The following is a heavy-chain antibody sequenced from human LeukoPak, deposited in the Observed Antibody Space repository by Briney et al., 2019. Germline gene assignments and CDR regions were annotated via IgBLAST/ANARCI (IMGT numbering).Heavy chain of an antibody. D-gene: IGHD2-8*02. V-gene: IGHV3-23*01. Sequence: GGSLRLSCAVSGPGFSFAMNWVRQAPGKGLEWVSGISGGGDRTYYGDAVKGRFTISRDNSKNTLYLQMNSLRAEDTAVYYCATGTGGSDTWGTYYFDYWGQGALVTVSS. J-gene: IGHJ4*02. CDR2: ISGGGDRT. CDR1: GPGFSFA. CDR3: ATGTGGSDTWGTYYFDY.